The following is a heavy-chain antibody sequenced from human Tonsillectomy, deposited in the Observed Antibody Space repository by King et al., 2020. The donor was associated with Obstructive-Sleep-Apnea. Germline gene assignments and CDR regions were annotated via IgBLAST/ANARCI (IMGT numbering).Heavy chain of an antibody. CDR1: GFSINNGYY. V-gene: IGHV4-38-2*02. D-gene: IGHD5-12*01. Sequence: VQLQESGPGLVKPSETLSLTCTVSGFSINNGYYWGWIRQPPGKGLEWVGRFYHSGRTYFHPYLKSRFSISVDTSKNQFSLKLSSLTAADTAVYYCAGGGYDEPLDYWGQGILVTVSS. CDR3: AGGGYDEPLDY. CDR2: FYHSGRT. J-gene: IGHJ4*02.